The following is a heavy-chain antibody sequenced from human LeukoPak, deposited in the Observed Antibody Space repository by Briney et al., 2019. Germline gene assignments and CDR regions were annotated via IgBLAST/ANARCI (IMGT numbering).Heavy chain of an antibody. J-gene: IGHJ4*02. D-gene: IGHD3-22*01. CDR2: IRYDGSNK. CDR1: GFTFSSYG. CDR3: AKDPLYYYDSSGYRYFDY. V-gene: IGHV3-30*02. Sequence: GGSLRLSCAASGFTFSSYGMHWVRQAPGKGLEWVAFIRYDGSNKYYADSVKGRFTISRDNSKNTLYLQMNSLRAEDTAVYYCAKDPLYYYDSSGYRYFDYWGQGTLVTVSS.